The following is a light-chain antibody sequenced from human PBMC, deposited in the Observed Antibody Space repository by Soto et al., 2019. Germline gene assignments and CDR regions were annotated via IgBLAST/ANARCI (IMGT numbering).Light chain of an antibody. J-gene: IGLJ2*01. V-gene: IGLV1-40*01. Sequence: QSVLTQPPSVSGAPGQRVTISCTGSSSNIGAGYDVHWYQQRPGTAPKLLIFGNINRPSGVPDRFSGSKSGTSASLAITGLQAEDEGAYFCTSYTNSKAYILFGGGTKLTVL. CDR3: TSYTNSKAYIL. CDR2: GNI. CDR1: SSNIGAGYD.